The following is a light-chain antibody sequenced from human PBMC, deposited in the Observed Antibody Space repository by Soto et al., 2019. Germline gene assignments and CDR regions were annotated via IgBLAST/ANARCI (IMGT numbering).Light chain of an antibody. CDR2: KTS. V-gene: IGKV1-5*03. Sequence: DIQMTQSPSTLSASVGDRVTITCRASQSISSWLAWYKQKPGKAPNLLIYKTSTLQGGVPSRFSGSGSGTEFSLTISSLQPDDLATYYCQQYNSYPPTVGPGTKVDIQ. J-gene: IGKJ3*01. CDR3: QQYNSYPPT. CDR1: QSISSW.